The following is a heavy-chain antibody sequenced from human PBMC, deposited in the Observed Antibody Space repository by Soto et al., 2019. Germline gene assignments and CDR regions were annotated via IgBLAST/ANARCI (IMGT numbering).Heavy chain of an antibody. CDR3: ASLEADFWSGYQVSYYYGMDV. J-gene: IGHJ6*02. D-gene: IGHD3-3*01. Sequence: GASLKVSCKASGYTFTSYYMHWVRQAPGQGHEWMGIINPSGGSTSYAQKFQGRVTMTRDTSTSTVYMELSSLRSEDTAVYYCASLEADFWSGYQVSYYYGMDVWGQGTTVTVSS. V-gene: IGHV1-46*01. CDR1: GYTFTSYY. CDR2: INPSGGST.